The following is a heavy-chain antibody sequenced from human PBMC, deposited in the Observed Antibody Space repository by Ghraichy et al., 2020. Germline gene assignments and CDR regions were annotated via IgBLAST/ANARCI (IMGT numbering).Heavy chain of an antibody. V-gene: IGHV4-59*01. CDR2: VFHSGGT. D-gene: IGHD6-19*01. CDR3: ARNFKVSTYSSGWSIDY. J-gene: IGHJ4*02. Sequence: SETLSLTCTVSSVSISNYYWSWIRQPPGKGLEWIGYVFHSGGTKYNPSLKSRVTISLDTSRNQFSLKLSSVTAADTAVYYCARNFKVSTYSSGWSIDYWGQGTMVTVSS. CDR1: SVSISNYY.